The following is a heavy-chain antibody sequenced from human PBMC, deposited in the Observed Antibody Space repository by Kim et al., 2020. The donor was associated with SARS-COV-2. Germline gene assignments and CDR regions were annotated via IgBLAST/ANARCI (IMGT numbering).Heavy chain of an antibody. Sequence: PKFQGRVTITADESTSTAYMELSSLRSEDTAVYYCARDRDYGDYTYAFDIWGQGTMVTVSS. CDR3: ARDRDYGDYTYAFDI. J-gene: IGHJ3*02. V-gene: IGHV1-69*01. D-gene: IGHD4-17*01.